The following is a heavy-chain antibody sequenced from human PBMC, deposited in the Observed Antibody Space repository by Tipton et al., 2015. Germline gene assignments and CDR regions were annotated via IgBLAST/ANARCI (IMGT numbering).Heavy chain of an antibody. V-gene: IGHV4-31*03. J-gene: IGHJ3*02. D-gene: IGHD3-22*01. Sequence: TLSLTCTVSGGSISSGGYYWSWIRQHPGKGLEWIGYIYYSGSTYYNPSLKSRVTISVDTSKNQFSLKLSSVTAADTAVYYCARGTYYYDSSGYYYLGAFDIWGQGTMVTVSS. CDR2: IYYSGST. CDR1: GGSISSGGYY. CDR3: ARGTYYYDSSGYYYLGAFDI.